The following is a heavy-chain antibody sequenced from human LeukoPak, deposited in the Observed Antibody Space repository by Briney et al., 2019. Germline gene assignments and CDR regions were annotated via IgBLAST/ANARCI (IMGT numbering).Heavy chain of an antibody. Sequence: ASVKVSCKASGYTFNSYDISWVRQAPGQGLEWMAWIITYNGNTNYALKVQGRATMTTDTSTSTAYMELRSLRSDDTAVYYCARVLRYDFWSAYYFDYWGQGTLVTVSS. CDR2: IITYNGNT. CDR3: ARVLRYDFWSAYYFDY. V-gene: IGHV1-18*01. CDR1: GYTFNSYD. J-gene: IGHJ4*02. D-gene: IGHD3-3*01.